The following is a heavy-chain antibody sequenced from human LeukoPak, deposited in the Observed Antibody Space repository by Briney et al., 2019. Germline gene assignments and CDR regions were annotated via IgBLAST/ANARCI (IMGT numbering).Heavy chain of an antibody. D-gene: IGHD1-7*01. J-gene: IGHJ4*02. V-gene: IGHV1-18*01. CDR2: ISAYIGNT. Sequence: ASLKVSCKASVYTFTSYSICWVRPALRQRLECMGWISAYIGNTNYAQKLQGRVTMTTDTSPCTAYMELRSLRSDDTAVYYGARDPGTLTGTTFGFDYWGQGTLVTVSS. CDR1: VYTFTSYS. CDR3: ARDPGTLTGTTFGFDY.